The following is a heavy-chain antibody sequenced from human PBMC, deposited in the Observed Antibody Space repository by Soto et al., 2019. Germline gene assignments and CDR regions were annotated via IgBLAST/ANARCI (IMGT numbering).Heavy chain of an antibody. J-gene: IGHJ4*02. D-gene: IGHD1-1*01. V-gene: IGHV3-74*01. CDR1: GFTFSNYW. CDR2: TNSDGSSR. CDR3: ARGGGATYPRNDLNY. Sequence: EVQLVESGGGLVQPGGSLRLSCAASGFTFSNYWMHWVRQAPGKGLVWVSRTNSDGSSRNYADAVKGRFTISSDNVNNTLYLEMNTLRAEDTAVYYCARGGGATYPRNDLNYWGQGTLVTVSS.